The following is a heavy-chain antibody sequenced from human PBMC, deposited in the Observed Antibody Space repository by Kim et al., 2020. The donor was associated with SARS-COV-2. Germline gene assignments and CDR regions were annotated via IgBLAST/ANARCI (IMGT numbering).Heavy chain of an antibody. CDR3: ARAIYGVNYYYGMDV. Sequence: SVKVSCKASGGTSISYAISWVRQAPGQGLEWMGRIIPILGIANYAKKFQGRVTITADKSTSTAYMELSSLRSEDTAVYYCARAIYGVNYYYGMDVWDQGTTVTVSS. J-gene: IGHJ6*02. CDR2: IIPILGIA. V-gene: IGHV1-69*04. D-gene: IGHD4-17*01. CDR1: GGTSISYA.